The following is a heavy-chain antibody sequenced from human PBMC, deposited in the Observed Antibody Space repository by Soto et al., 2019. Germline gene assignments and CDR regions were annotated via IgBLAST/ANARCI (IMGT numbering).Heavy chain of an antibody. D-gene: IGHD3-22*01. J-gene: IGHJ5*02. CDR3: ARVTYYYDSSGYYFLWFDP. CDR2: MNPNSGNT. V-gene: IGHV1-8*01. CDR1: GYTFTSYD. Sequence: QVQLVQSGAEVKKPGASVKVSCKASGYTFTSYDINWVRQATGQGLEWMGWMNPNSGNTGYAQKFQGRVTMPRKTXITTAYMELSSLRSEDTAVYYCARVTYYYDSSGYYFLWFDPWGQGTLVTVSS.